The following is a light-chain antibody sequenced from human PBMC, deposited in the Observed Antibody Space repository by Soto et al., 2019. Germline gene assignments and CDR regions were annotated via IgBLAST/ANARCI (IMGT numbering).Light chain of an antibody. J-gene: IGKJ5*01. Sequence: DIVLTQSPDTLSLSPGERATLSCRASQSVSNYLGWYQQKPGQAPRLLIYGASTRATGIPARFSGSGSGTDFTLTISSLEPEDFAVYYCQNRGDWPPITFGQGTRLEIK. CDR1: QSVSNY. CDR3: QNRGDWPPIT. CDR2: GAS. V-gene: IGKV3-11*01.